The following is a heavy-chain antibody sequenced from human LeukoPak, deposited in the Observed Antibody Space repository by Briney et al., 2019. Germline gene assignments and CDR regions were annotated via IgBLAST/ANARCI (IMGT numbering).Heavy chain of an antibody. CDR2: ISYDGSNK. CDR3: AKDPDCTSGICYTFFDY. Sequence: GGSLRLSCAASGFTFSSYAMHWVRQAPGKGMEWVAVISYDGSNKYYADSVKGRFTISRDNSKNTLYLQMNSLRAEDTAVYYCAKDPDCTSGICYTFFDYWGQGTLVTVSS. J-gene: IGHJ4*02. V-gene: IGHV3-30*04. CDR1: GFTFSSYA. D-gene: IGHD2-8*01.